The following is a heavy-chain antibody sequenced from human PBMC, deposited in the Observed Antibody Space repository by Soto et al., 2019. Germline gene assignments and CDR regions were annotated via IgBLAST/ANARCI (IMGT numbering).Heavy chain of an antibody. Sequence: PSETLSLTCTVSGGSISSYYWSWIRQPPGKGLEWIGYIYYSGSTNYNPSLKSRVTISVDTSKNQFSLKLNSVTAADTAVYYCARIYCASGSYFHAYSGQRNLVTVS. J-gene: IGHJ1*01. CDR2: IYYSGST. CDR1: GGSISSYY. CDR3: ARIYCASGSYFHAY. V-gene: IGHV4-59*01. D-gene: IGHD1-26*01.